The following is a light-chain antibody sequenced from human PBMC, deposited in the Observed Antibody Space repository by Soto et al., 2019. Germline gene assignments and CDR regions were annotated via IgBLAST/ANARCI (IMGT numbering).Light chain of an antibody. J-gene: IGKJ1*01. CDR3: QQYNSWT. CDR2: DAS. V-gene: IGKV1-5*01. CDR1: QSISSW. Sequence: DIQMTQSPSTLSASVGDRVTITCRASQSISSWLAWYQQKPGKAPKLLIYDASSLESGVPSRFSGSGSGTEFTLPISSLQPDDFATHYCQQYNSWTFGQGTKVEIK.